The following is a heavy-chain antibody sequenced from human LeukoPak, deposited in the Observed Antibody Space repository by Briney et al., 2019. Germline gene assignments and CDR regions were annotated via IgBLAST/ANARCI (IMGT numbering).Heavy chain of an antibody. V-gene: IGHV3-74*01. CDR2: LDRDGTTT. J-gene: IGHJ6*02. D-gene: IGHD3-16*01. Sequence: PGGSLRLSCVASGFTFSTYWMHWVRQAPGKGLEWVSRLDRDGTTTSYADSVYGRFTISRDNSKNTLYLQMNSLRAEDTAVYYYAKDHHSFGDYGMDVWGQGTTVTVSS. CDR1: GFTFSTYW. CDR3: AKDHHSFGDYGMDV.